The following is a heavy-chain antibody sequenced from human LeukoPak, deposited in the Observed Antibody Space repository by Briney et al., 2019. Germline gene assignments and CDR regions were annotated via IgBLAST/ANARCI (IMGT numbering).Heavy chain of an antibody. CDR1: GFTFNNYA. CDR2: ISGSGGKT. D-gene: IGHD1-1*01. Sequence: GGSLRLSCAVTGFTFNNYAMSWVRLAPGKGLECVSVISGSGGKTDYAASVKGRFTISRDNSKNTLYLQMNSLRAEDTAVYYCAKGVVTTNFYYYGMDVWGQGTTVTVSS. V-gene: IGHV3-23*01. CDR3: AKGVVTTNFYYYGMDV. J-gene: IGHJ6*02.